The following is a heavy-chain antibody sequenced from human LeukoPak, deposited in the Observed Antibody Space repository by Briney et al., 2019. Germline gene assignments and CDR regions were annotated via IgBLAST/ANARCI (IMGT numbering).Heavy chain of an antibody. J-gene: IGHJ4*02. CDR3: ARRGVPAAMGNYYFDY. D-gene: IGHD2-2*01. V-gene: IGHV4-61*01. CDR2: IYYSGST. Sequence: SQTLSLTCTVSGGSISSGSYYWSWIRQPPGKGLEWIGYIYYSGSTNYNPSLKSRVTISVDTSKNQFSLKLSSVTAADTAVYYCARRGVPAAMGNYYFDYWGQGTLVTVSS. CDR1: GGSISSGSYY.